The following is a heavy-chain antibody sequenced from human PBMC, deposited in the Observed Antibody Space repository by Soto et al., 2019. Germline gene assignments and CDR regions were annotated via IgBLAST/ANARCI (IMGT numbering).Heavy chain of an antibody. D-gene: IGHD3-16*01. CDR3: ARLKQDYAVA. CDR2: MKPNSGNT. Sequence: QVQLVQSGAEVKKPGASVKVSCKASGYTFTSYDINWVRLATGQGLEWMGWMKPNSGNTAYAQKFQGRVTMTRNTSLSTAYMELSSLRAEDTAVYYCARLKQDYAVAWGQGTLVTVSS. CDR1: GYTFTSYD. J-gene: IGHJ5*02. V-gene: IGHV1-8*01.